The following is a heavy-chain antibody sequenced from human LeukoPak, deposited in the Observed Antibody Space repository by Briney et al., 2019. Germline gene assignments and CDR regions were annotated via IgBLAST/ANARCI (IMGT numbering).Heavy chain of an antibody. CDR2: ISAYNGNT. D-gene: IGHD3-10*01. J-gene: IGHJ6*02. V-gene: IGHV1-18*01. Sequence: ASVKVSCKASGYTFTSHGISGVRQAPGQGLEWMGWISAYNGNTNYAQKLQGRVTMTTDTSTSTAYMELRSLRSDDTAVYYCATPAMVRGVIITSEAGMDVWGQGTTVTVSS. CDR1: GYTFTSHG. CDR3: ATPAMVRGVIITSEAGMDV.